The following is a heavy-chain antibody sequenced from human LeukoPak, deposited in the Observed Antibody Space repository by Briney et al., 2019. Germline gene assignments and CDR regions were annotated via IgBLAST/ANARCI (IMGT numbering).Heavy chain of an antibody. V-gene: IGHV4-34*01. Sequence: PGGSLRLSCAASGFTFSSYGMHWVRQPPGKGLEWIGEINHSGSTNYNPSLKSRVTISVDTSKNQFSLKLSSVTAADTAVYYCARARPKSVFCSGGSCRIYYFDYWGQGTLVTVSS. CDR1: GFTFSSYG. J-gene: IGHJ4*02. CDR2: INHSGST. CDR3: ARARPKSVFCSGGSCRIYYFDY. D-gene: IGHD2-15*01.